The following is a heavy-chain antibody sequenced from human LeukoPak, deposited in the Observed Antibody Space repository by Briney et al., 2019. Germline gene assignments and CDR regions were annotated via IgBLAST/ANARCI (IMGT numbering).Heavy chain of an antibody. D-gene: IGHD1-14*01. CDR2: IIPIFGTA. Sequence: ASVKVSCKASGGTFSSYAISWVRQAPGQGLEWMGGIIPIFGTANYAQKFQGGVTITADKSTSTAYMELSSLRSEDTAVYYCARGRSYYYYMDVWGKGTTVTVSS. V-gene: IGHV1-69*06. CDR3: ARGRSYYYYMDV. CDR1: GGTFSSYA. J-gene: IGHJ6*03.